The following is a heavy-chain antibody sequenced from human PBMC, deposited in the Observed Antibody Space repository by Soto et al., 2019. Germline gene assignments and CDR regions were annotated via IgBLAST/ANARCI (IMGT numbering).Heavy chain of an antibody. CDR3: ARDPPAAAGVASYGMDV. CDR2: ISYDGSNK. V-gene: IGHV3-30-3*01. D-gene: IGHD6-13*01. CDR1: GFTFSSYA. Sequence: PGGSLRLSCAASGFTFSSYAMHWVRQAPGKGLEWVAVISYDGSNKYYADSVKGRFTISRDNSKNTLYLQMNSLRAEDTAVYYCARDPPAAAGVASYGMDVWGQGTTVTVSS. J-gene: IGHJ6*02.